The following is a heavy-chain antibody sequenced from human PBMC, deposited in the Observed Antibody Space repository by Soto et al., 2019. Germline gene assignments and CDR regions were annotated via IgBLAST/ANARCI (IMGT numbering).Heavy chain of an antibody. CDR1: GGTFSSYA. D-gene: IGHD2-2*01. Sequence: GASVKVSCKASGGTFSSYAISWVRQAPGQGLEWMGGIIPIFGTANYAQKFQGRVTITADESTSTAYMELSSLRSEDTAVYYCARSLDCSSTSCFKDYYGMDGWGQRTTVTVSS. V-gene: IGHV1-69*13. CDR2: IIPIFGTA. J-gene: IGHJ6*02. CDR3: ARSLDCSSTSCFKDYYGMDG.